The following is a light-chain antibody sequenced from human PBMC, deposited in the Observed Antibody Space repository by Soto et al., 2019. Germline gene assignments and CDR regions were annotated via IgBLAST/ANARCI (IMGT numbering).Light chain of an antibody. Sequence: EIVLTQSPATLSLSPGARATLSCRASQSVSSYLAWYQQKPGQAPRLLIYDASNRATGIPARFSGSGSGTDFTLTISSLEPEDFAVYYCQQRSNWPPITFGQGTRLDIK. V-gene: IGKV3-11*01. CDR3: QQRSNWPPIT. J-gene: IGKJ5*01. CDR1: QSVSSY. CDR2: DAS.